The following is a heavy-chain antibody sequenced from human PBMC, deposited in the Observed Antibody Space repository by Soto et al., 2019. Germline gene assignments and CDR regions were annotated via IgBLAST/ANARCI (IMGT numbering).Heavy chain of an antibody. J-gene: IGHJ6*02. D-gene: IGHD4-17*01. CDR3: ARAYGDYADYYYGMDV. V-gene: IGHV1-18*04. CDR2: ISAYNGNT. CDR1: GYTFTSYG. Sequence: ASVKVSCKASGYTFTSYGISWVRQAPGQGLEWMGWISAYNGNTNYAQKLQGRVTMTTDTSTSTAYMELRSLRSDDTAVYYCARAYGDYADYYYGMDVWGQGTTVTVSS.